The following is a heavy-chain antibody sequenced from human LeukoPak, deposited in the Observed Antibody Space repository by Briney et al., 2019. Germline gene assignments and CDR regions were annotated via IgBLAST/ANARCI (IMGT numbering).Heavy chain of an antibody. CDR1: GGTFSSYA. CDR3: VRDGSYYDSSGYYYLY. J-gene: IGHJ4*02. V-gene: IGHV1-69*13. Sequence: SVEVSCKASGGTFSSYAISWVRQAPGQGLEWMGGITPMFGTANYAQKFQGRVTITADESTSTAYMELSSLRSEDTAVYYCVRDGSYYDSSGYYYLYWGQGTLVTVSS. D-gene: IGHD3-22*01. CDR2: ITPMFGTA.